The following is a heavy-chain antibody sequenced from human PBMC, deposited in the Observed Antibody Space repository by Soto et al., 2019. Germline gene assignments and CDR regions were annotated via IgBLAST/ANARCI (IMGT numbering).Heavy chain of an antibody. J-gene: IGHJ4*02. D-gene: IGHD2-15*01. CDR3: ARGLDTPVRYCSGGSCYSAPYYFDY. CDR1: GYTFTSYA. Sequence: ASVKVSCKASGYTFTSYAMHWVRQAPGQRLEWMGWINAGNGNTKYSQKFQGRVTITRDTSASTAYMELSSLRSEDTAVYYCARGLDTPVRYCSGGSCYSAPYYFDYWGQGTLVTVSS. V-gene: IGHV1-3*01. CDR2: INAGNGNT.